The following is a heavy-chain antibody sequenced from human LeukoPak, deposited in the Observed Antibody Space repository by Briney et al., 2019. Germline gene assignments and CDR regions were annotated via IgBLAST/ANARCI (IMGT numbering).Heavy chain of an antibody. J-gene: IGHJ4*02. CDR2: ISSSGSTI. D-gene: IGHD3-3*01. CDR1: GFTFSDYY. V-gene: IGHV3-11*01. CDR3: ARGSITIFGVVIRTTNTYFDY. Sequence: PGGSLRLSCAASGFTFSDYYMSWIRQAPGKGLEWVSYISSSGSTIYYADSVKGRFTISRDNAKNSLYLQMNSLRAEDTAVYYCARGSITIFGVVIRTTNTYFDYWGQGTLVTVSP.